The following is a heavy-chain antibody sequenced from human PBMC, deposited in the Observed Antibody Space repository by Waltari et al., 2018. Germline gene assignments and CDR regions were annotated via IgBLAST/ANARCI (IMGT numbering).Heavy chain of an antibody. CDR3: ARTGTVVVVPTAKGAFHI. V-gene: IGHV4-38-2*01. CDR1: GYSISSGYS. D-gene: IGHD2-15*01. J-gene: IGHJ3*02. Sequence: QVQLQESGPGLVKPSETLSLTCSVSGYSISSGYSWGWIRQPPGKGLEWIGSIYHSGITFYNPSLKSRVTISVDTSKNQFSLKLTSVTAADSAVYFCARTGTVVVVPTAKGAFHIWGQGTAVTVSS. CDR2: IYHSGIT.